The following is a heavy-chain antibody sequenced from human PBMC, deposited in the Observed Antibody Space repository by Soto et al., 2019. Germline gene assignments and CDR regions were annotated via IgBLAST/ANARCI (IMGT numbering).Heavy chain of an antibody. Sequence: QVPLVQSGAEVKKPGSSVKVSCKASGGTFSSYAISWVRQAPGQGLEWMGGIIPIFGTANYAQKFQGRVTITADESTSTAYMELSSLRSEDTAVYYCARDAGRNYYDSSGYCFDYWGQGTLVTVSS. V-gene: IGHV1-69*01. CDR3: ARDAGRNYYDSSGYCFDY. CDR1: GGTFSSYA. CDR2: IIPIFGTA. D-gene: IGHD3-22*01. J-gene: IGHJ4*02.